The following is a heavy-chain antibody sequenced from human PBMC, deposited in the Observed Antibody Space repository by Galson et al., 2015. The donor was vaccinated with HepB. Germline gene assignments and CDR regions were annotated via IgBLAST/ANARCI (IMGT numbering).Heavy chain of an antibody. V-gene: IGHV6-1*01. CDR2: TYYRSKWYN. J-gene: IGHJ4*02. CDR1: GDSVSSHSAA. D-gene: IGHD3-10*01. CDR3: ARGPHYYGSGSSFDY. Sequence: CAISGDSVSSHSAAWNWIRQSPSRGLEWLGRTYYRSKWYNDYAVSVKSRITINPDTSKNQFSLQLNSVTPEDTAVYYCARGPHYYGSGSSFDYWGQGTLVTVSS.